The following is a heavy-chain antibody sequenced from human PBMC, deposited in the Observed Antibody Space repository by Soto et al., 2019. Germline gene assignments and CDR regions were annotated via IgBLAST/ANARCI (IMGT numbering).Heavy chain of an antibody. Sequence: GGSLRLSCAASGFTFDDYTMHWVRQAPGKGLEWVSLISWDGGITYYADSVKGRFTISRDNSKNSLYLQMNSLRTEDTALYYCAKGTGSTVTTRFDPWGQGTLVTVSS. V-gene: IGHV3-43*01. J-gene: IGHJ5*02. CDR3: AKGTGSTVTTRFDP. CDR1: GFTFDDYT. CDR2: ISWDGGIT. D-gene: IGHD4-4*01.